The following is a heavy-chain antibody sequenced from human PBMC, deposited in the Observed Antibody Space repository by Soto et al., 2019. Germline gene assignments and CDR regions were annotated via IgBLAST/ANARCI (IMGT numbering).Heavy chain of an antibody. J-gene: IGHJ4*02. V-gene: IGHV4-30-2*01. Sequence: SETLSLTCAVSGGSVSSGDYSWSWIRQPPGKGLEWIGYVYQSGSTYYNPSLKSRVTISVDRSKNQFSLKLTSVTAADTAIYYCVRLTRSDIWTPNFDSWGQGTLVTVSS. CDR3: VRLTRSDIWTPNFDS. CDR2: VYQSGST. CDR1: GGSVSSGDYS. D-gene: IGHD3-9*01.